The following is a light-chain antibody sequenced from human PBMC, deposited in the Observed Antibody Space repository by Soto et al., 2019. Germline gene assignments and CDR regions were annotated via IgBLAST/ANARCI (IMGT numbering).Light chain of an antibody. CDR2: GAS. CDR3: HQYDKWPKT. CDR1: QSVSSN. Sequence: EFVLTQPPSTLSVSPGERATLSCRASQSVSSNLAWYQQKPGQAPRLLIYGASTRATGIPARFSGSGSGTEFTLTISSLQSEDFAVYYCHQYDKWPKTFGQGTRLEIK. V-gene: IGKV3-15*01. J-gene: IGKJ5*01.